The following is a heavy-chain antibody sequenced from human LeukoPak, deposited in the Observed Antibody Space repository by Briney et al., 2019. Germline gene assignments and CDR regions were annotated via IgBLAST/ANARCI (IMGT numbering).Heavy chain of an antibody. CDR3: AKDRVVVTTTDTDY. V-gene: IGHV3-23*01. J-gene: IGHJ4*02. D-gene: IGHD3-22*01. CDR1: GFTFSSYA. Sequence: GGSLRLSCAASGFTFSSYAMSWVRQAPGKGQEWVSAISGSGGSTYYADSVKGRFTISRDNSKNTLYLQMNSLRAEDTAVYYCAKDRVVVTTTDTDYWGQGTLVTVSS. CDR2: ISGSGGST.